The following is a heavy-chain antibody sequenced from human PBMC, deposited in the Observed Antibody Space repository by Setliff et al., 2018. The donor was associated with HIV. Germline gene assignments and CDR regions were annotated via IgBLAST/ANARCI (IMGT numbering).Heavy chain of an antibody. Sequence: SETLSLTCAVSGGSISSYYWSWIRQPPGKGLEWIGYIYSSGSTNYNPSLKSRVTMSVDTSKNQFSLKLSSVTAADMAVYYCARAGYCSSASCYFSGWFDPWGQGTLVTVS. J-gene: IGHJ5*02. D-gene: IGHD2-2*01. CDR2: IYSSGST. CDR1: GGSISSYY. CDR3: ARAGYCSSASCYFSGWFDP. V-gene: IGHV4-4*08.